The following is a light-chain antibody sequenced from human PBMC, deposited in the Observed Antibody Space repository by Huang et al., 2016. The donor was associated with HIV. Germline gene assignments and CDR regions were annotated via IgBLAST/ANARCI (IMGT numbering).Light chain of an antibody. V-gene: IGKV1-27*01. CDR1: QDIGNF. Sequence: DIQMTQSPSSLSASPGVRVTLSCRANQDIGNFLAWYQHKPGGVPRLRIYGASTLQSGVPSRFSGRGSGTDFTLTITSFQPDDVATYYCQRYDSAPRAFGQGTKVEI. CDR3: QRYDSAPRA. J-gene: IGKJ1*01. CDR2: GAS.